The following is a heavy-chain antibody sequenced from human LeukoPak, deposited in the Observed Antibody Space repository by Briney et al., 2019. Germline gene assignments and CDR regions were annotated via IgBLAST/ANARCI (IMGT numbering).Heavy chain of an antibody. J-gene: IGHJ2*01. Sequence: GGSLRLSCAASGFTFSSYAMSWVRQAPGKGLEWVSAISGSGGSTYYADSVKGRFTISRDNSKNTLYLQMNSLRAEDTAVYYCAKDVKTGDSIGWYFDLWGRGTLVTVSS. CDR3: AKDVKTGDSIGWYFDL. CDR1: GFTFSSYA. D-gene: IGHD7-27*01. V-gene: IGHV3-23*01. CDR2: ISGSGGST.